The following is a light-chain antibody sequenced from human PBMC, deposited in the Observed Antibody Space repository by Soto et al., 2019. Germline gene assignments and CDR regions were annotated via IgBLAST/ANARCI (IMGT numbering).Light chain of an antibody. J-gene: IGLJ1*01. CDR3: SSYGGYNNVV. CDR1: SRDVGGYNY. CDR2: EVN. Sequence: QSLRSQPPAASVSPGQSVTSSCTGTSRDVGGYNYVSWFQQHPGKAPKLIIHEVNQRPSGVPDRFSGSKSGNTASLTVSGLQAEDAGTYYCSSYGGYNNVVFGTGTKVTV. V-gene: IGLV2-8*01.